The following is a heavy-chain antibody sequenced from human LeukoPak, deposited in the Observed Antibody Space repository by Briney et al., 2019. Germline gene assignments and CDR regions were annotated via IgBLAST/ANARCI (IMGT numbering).Heavy chain of an antibody. Sequence: SVKVSCKASGGTFSSYAISWVRRAPGQGLEWMGGIIPIFGTANYAQKFQGRVTITADKSTSTAYMELSSLRSEDTAVYYCARDLREATAMANYFDYWGQGTLVTVSS. CDR1: GGTFSSYA. CDR3: ARDLREATAMANYFDY. D-gene: IGHD5-18*01. J-gene: IGHJ4*02. CDR2: IIPIFGTA. V-gene: IGHV1-69*06.